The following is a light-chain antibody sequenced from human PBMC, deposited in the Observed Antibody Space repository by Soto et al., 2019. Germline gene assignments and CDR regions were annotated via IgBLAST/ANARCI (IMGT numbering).Light chain of an antibody. V-gene: IGKV3D-15*01. CDR2: GAS. J-gene: IGKJ1*01. CDR1: QSVISN. Sequence: VMTHYPATLAVSPGERATHSCSASQSVISNLAWYQQKPGQAPRLLFYGASNRATAIPDRFSGSGFGTDFTLTISSLQSEDFAIYYCQQYNNWPPITFGQGTKVDI. CDR3: QQYNNWPPIT.